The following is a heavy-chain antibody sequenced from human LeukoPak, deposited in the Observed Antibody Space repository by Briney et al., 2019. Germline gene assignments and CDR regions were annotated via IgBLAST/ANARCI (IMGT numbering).Heavy chain of an antibody. J-gene: IGHJ4*02. D-gene: IGHD5-24*01. Sequence: GASVKVSCKASGYTFTGYYMHWVRQAPGQGLEWMGWINPNSGGTNCAQKFQGRVTMTRDTSISTAYMELSRLRSDDTAVYYCARDRTGGYNVFFDYWGQGTLVTVSS. CDR2: INPNSGGT. CDR1: GYTFTGYY. V-gene: IGHV1-2*02. CDR3: ARDRTGGYNVFFDY.